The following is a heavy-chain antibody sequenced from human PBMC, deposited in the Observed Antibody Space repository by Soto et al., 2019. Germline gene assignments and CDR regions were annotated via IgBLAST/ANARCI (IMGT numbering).Heavy chain of an antibody. V-gene: IGHV4-34*01. Sequence: SETLSLTCAVSGGSFRGFYWTWIRQSPGKGLEWLGDINHVGITNYNPSLKSRVTISVHTSKNQFSLKLSSVTAADTAVYYCARARKGSGSDYYYHYGMGVWGKGTTVTVSS. J-gene: IGHJ6*04. CDR1: GGSFRGFY. CDR3: ARARKGSGSDYYYHYGMGV. CDR2: INHVGIT. D-gene: IGHD3-3*01.